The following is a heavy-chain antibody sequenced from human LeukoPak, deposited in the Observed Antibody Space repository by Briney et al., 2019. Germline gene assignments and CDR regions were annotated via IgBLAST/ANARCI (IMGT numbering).Heavy chain of an antibody. CDR2: IISSSRTI. J-gene: IGHJ4*02. D-gene: IGHD5-18*01. Sequence: GGSLRLSRAASGFYFDSYTMNWVRQAPGKGLEWVSYIISSSRTIYYADSVKGRFTISRDNAKNSLYLQMNSLRAEDTAVYYCARRGTAMALDYWGQGTLVTVSS. CDR1: GFYFDSYT. CDR3: ARRGTAMALDY. V-gene: IGHV3-48*01.